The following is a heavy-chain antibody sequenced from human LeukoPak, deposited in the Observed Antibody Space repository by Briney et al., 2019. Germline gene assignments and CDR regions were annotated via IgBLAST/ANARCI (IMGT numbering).Heavy chain of an antibody. CDR3: AKDMIGYERPFDY. Sequence: GGSLRLSCAASGFTFSNAWMSWVRQAPGKGLEWVSAISGGGGRTYYADSVKGRFTISRDNSKNMLYLQISSLRAEDTAVYYCAKDMIGYERPFDYWGQGTLVTVSS. J-gene: IGHJ4*02. V-gene: IGHV3-23*01. CDR1: GFTFSNAW. CDR2: ISGGGGRT. D-gene: IGHD1-1*01.